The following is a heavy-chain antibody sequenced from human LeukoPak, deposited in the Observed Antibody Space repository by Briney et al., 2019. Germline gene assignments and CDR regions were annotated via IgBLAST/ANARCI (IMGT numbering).Heavy chain of an antibody. Sequence: GGSPRLSCAASGFTVSSNYMSWVRQAPGKGLEWVSVIYSGGSTYYADSVKGRFTISRDNSKNTLYLQMNSLRAEDTAVYYCARGYSSSWYDQDYYYYGMDVWGQGTTVTVSS. D-gene: IGHD6-13*01. J-gene: IGHJ6*02. CDR3: ARGYSSSWYDQDYYYYGMDV. V-gene: IGHV3-66*01. CDR1: GFTVSSNY. CDR2: IYSGGST.